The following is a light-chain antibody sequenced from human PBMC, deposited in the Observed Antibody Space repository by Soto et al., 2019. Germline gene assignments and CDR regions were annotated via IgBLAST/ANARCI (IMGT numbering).Light chain of an antibody. J-gene: IGLJ2*01. CDR3: GTWDSSLNGVV. Sequence: QSVLTQPPSVSAAPGQRVTIXCXXSSSNIGNXXVSWYRQLPGTAPKLLIYDNNRRHSGISDRFSGSKSGTSATLDITGLQXGDEADYYCGTWDSSLNGVVFGGGTKLTVL. CDR1: SSNIGNXX. CDR2: DNN. V-gene: IGLV1-51*01.